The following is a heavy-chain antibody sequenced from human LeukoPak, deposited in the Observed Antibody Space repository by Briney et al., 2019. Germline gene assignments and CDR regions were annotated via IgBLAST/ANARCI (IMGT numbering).Heavy chain of an antibody. CDR2: ISTSGST. D-gene: IGHD6-13*01. V-gene: IGHV4-61*10. Sequence: PSETLSLTCTVSGASVSSVSYYWSWIRQPAGKGLEWIGRISTSGSTNYNPSLKSRVTISVDTSKNQFSLKLSSVTAADTAVYYCARVYYSSSYDYWYFDLWGRGTLVTVSS. CDR3: ARVYYSSSYDYWYFDL. J-gene: IGHJ2*01. CDR1: GASVSSVSYY.